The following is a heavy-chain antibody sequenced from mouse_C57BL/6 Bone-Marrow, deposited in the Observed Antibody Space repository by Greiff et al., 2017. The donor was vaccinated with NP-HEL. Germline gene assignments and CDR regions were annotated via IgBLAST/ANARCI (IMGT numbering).Heavy chain of an antibody. J-gene: IGHJ1*03. CDR2: IDPEDGDT. Sequence: EVQVVESGAELVRPGASVKLSCTASGFNIKDYYMHWVKQRPEQGLEWIGRIDPEDGDTEYAPQFQGKATMTADTSSNTAYLQLSSLTSEDTAVYYCTTEGSYYGSSSHWYFDVWGTGTTVTVSS. CDR3: TTEGSYYGSSSHWYFDV. CDR1: GFNIKDYY. D-gene: IGHD1-1*01. V-gene: IGHV14-1*01.